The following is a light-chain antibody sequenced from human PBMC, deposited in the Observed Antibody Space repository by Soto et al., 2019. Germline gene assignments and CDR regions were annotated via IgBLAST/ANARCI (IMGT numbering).Light chain of an antibody. Sequence: DIQMTQSPSSVSASVGDRVTITCRASQSTSSWLAWYQQKPGKAPNLLIYDASTLVSGVPSRFSGSGSGTEFTLTISSLQPDDFATYYCQQYRTFGQGTKVDIK. CDR3: QQYRT. CDR2: DAS. J-gene: IGKJ1*01. V-gene: IGKV1-5*01. CDR1: QSTSSW.